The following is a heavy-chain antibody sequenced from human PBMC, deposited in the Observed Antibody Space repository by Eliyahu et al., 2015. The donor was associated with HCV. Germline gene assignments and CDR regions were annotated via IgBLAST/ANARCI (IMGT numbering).Heavy chain of an antibody. Sequence: EVQLLESGGGLLQPGGSLXXXCVASGFSXGDYAMSWVRQAPGKGLEWVSAIRGGGDYSYYADSVKGRFTISRDNSKNTLYLQIDGLRAGDTAVYYCAKEVRTYGNYYFDYWGQGTLVTVSS. D-gene: IGHD1-1*01. V-gene: IGHV3-23*01. CDR2: IRGGGDYS. CDR1: GFSXGDYA. CDR3: AKEVRTYGNYYFDY. J-gene: IGHJ4*02.